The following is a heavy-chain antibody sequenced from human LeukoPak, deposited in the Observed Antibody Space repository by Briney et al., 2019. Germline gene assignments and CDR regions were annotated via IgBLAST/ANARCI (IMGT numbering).Heavy chain of an antibody. J-gene: IGHJ3*02. D-gene: IGHD2-15*01. CDR2: INHSGST. CDR1: GGSFSGYY. CDR3: ARVPYCSGGSCPQGHAFDI. Sequence: PSETLSLTCAVYGGSFSGYYWSWIRQPPGKGLEWIGEINHSGSTNYNPSLKSRVTISVDPSKNQFSLKLSSVTAADTAVYYCARVPYCSGGSCPQGHAFDIWGQGTMVTVSS. V-gene: IGHV4-34*01.